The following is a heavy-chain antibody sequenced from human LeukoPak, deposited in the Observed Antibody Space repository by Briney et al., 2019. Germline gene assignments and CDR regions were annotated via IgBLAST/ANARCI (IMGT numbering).Heavy chain of an antibody. D-gene: IGHD2-15*01. CDR3: TRLASRRDPDKTSGQAYFDI. Sequence: GESLKISCKGSGYSFTTHWIAWGRQMPGKGLEWMGIIYPGDSEIKYSPSFQGQVTISADKSISTAYLQWSSLQAADTAMYYCTRLASRRDPDKTSGQAYFDIWGQGTLVTVSS. CDR2: IYPGDSEI. CDR1: GYSFTTHW. V-gene: IGHV5-51*01. J-gene: IGHJ4*02.